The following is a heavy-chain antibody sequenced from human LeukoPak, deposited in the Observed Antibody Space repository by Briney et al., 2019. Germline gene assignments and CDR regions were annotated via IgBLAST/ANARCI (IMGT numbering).Heavy chain of an antibody. CDR2: IYYSGST. V-gene: IGHV4-59*08. Sequence: SETLSLTCTVSGGSISSYYWSWIRQPPGKGLEWIGCIYYSGSTNYNPSLKSRVTISVDTSKNQFSLKLSSVTAADTAVYYCARLDGSSGWFTFDYWGQGTLVTVSS. D-gene: IGHD6-19*01. CDR3: ARLDGSSGWFTFDY. J-gene: IGHJ4*02. CDR1: GGSISSYY.